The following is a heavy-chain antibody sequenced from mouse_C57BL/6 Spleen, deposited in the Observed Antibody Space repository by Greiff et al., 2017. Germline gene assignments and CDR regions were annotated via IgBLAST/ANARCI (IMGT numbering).Heavy chain of an antibody. CDR1: GYAFSSSW. CDR3: ARGYYGSSDY. V-gene: IGHV1-82*01. Sequence: QVQLKQSGPELVKPGASVKISCKASGYAFSSSWMNWVKQRPGKGLEWIGRIYPGDGDTNYNGKFKGKATLTADKSSSTAYMQLSSLTSEDSAVYFCARGYYGSSDYWGQGTTLTVSS. CDR2: IYPGDGDT. D-gene: IGHD1-1*01. J-gene: IGHJ2*01.